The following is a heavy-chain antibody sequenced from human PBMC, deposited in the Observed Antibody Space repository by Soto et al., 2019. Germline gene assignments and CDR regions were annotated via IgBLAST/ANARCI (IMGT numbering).Heavy chain of an antibody. V-gene: IGHV3-15*01. CDR1: GDSTRSRYW. CDR2: IKSKSAGGTT. Sequence: ETLSLTCGVSGDSTRSRYWWTWLRQAPGKGLDWGRRIKSKSAGGTTEYAAPVRGRYTISRDDSKKTLYLQMNSLKTEDTAVYYCTTDLWRIAVVLGSTGYFNPCAQGTPVTVYS. D-gene: IGHD2-21*01. J-gene: IGHJ5*02. CDR3: TTDLWRIAVVLGSTGYFNP.